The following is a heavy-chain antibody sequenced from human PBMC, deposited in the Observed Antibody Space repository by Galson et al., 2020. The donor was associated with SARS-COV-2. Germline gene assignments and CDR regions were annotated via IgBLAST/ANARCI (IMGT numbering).Heavy chain of an antibody. V-gene: IGHV4-34*01. CDR1: GGSFSGYY. CDR2: INHSGST. CDR3: ARGRYSSSWYGPGKWFDP. J-gene: IGHJ5*02. Sequence: SETLSLTCAVYGGSFSGYYWSWIRQPPGKGLEWIGEINHSGSTNYNPSLKSRVTISVDTSKNQFSLKLSSVTAADTAVYYCARGRYSSSWYGPGKWFDPWGQGTLVTVSS. D-gene: IGHD6-13*01.